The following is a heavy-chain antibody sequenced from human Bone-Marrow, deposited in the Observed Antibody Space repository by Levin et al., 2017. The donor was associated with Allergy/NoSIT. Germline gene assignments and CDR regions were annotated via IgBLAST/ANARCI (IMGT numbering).Heavy chain of an antibody. Sequence: QAGGSLRLSCVASGFTFSSSTMHWVRQAPGTGLEWVAIISYDGGDKFYGDSLKGRFTISRDNSRNTLYLQMDSLRLEDTAVYYCARELGATMMSRLDSWGQGTLVTVSS. D-gene: IGHD3-22*01. CDR1: GFTFSSST. CDR2: ISYDGGDK. V-gene: IGHV3-30-3*01. CDR3: ARELGATMMSRLDS. J-gene: IGHJ4*02.